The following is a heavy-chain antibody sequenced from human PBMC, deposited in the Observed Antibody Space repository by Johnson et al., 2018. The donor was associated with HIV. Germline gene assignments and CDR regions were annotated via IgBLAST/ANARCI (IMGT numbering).Heavy chain of an antibody. Sequence: QVQLVESGGGVVKPGGSLRLSCAASGFTFSDYYMSWIRQAPGKGLEWVSYISSSGSSIFYADSVKGRFPISRDNAKNSLYLQMNSLRAEDTAVYYCARAYYDIFTGRDDAFDIWGQGTMVTVS. J-gene: IGHJ3*02. CDR1: GFTFSDYY. CDR2: ISSSGSSI. D-gene: IGHD3-9*01. V-gene: IGHV3-11*04. CDR3: ARAYYDIFTGRDDAFDI.